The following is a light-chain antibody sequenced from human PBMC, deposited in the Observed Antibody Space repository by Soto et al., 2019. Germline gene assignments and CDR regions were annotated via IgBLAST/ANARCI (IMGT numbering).Light chain of an antibody. CDR1: QTISSGF. Sequence: IVLTQSPGVLYLSPGDRATLSCIASQTISSGFLAWYQQKVGQAPRLLIYDASNRATGVPDRFSGSESGTDFSLTISRLEPEDFAVYHCQQYSSSPRTFGQGTRLEIK. V-gene: IGKV3-20*01. J-gene: IGKJ5*01. CDR2: DAS. CDR3: QQYSSSPRT.